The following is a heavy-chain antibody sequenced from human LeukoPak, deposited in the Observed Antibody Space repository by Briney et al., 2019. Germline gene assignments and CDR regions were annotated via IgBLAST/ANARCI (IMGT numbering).Heavy chain of an antibody. D-gene: IGHD3-10*01. CDR2: MNHSGST. Sequence: PSETLSLSCAVSGETFYGFSWTWIRQPAGKGLEWIGEMNHSGSTKYNPSLKSRVTISLDTSRNQFSLNLTSVTAADTALYCARGGQYYGSGFMDVWGKGTTVTVSS. CDR1: GETFYGFS. J-gene: IGHJ6*04. CDR3: ARGGQYYGSGFMDV. V-gene: IGHV4-34*01.